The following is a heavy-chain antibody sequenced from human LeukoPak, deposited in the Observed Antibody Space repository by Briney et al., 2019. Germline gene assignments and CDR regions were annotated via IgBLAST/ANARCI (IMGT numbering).Heavy chain of an antibody. D-gene: IGHD6-19*01. Sequence: GGSLRLSCAASGFTFSSYAMSWVRQAPGKGLEWVSAISGSGGSTYYADSVKGRFTISRDNSKNTLYLQMNSLRAEDTAMYYCARGFSSGWYGGDAFDIWGQGTMVTVSS. CDR3: ARGFSSGWYGGDAFDI. J-gene: IGHJ3*02. CDR1: GFTFSSYA. V-gene: IGHV3-23*01. CDR2: ISGSGGST.